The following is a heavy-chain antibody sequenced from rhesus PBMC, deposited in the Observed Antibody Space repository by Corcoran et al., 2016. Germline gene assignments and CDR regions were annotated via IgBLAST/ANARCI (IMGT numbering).Heavy chain of an antibody. D-gene: IGHD5-12*01. V-gene: IGHV4-169*01. J-gene: IGHJ4*01. Sequence: QLQLQESGPGLVKPSETLSVTCAVSGGSISSNYWSWIRQPPGKGLEWIGRIYGSGSSTNYNPSLKSRVTLSVDTSKNQLSLKLSSVPAADTAVYYCARHGYGYSHFDYWGQGVLVTVSS. CDR2: IYGSGSST. CDR3: ARHGYGYSHFDY. CDR1: GGSISSNY.